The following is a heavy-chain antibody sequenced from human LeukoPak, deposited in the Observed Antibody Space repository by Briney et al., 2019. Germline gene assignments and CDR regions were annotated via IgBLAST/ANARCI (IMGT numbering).Heavy chain of an antibody. CDR1: GFTFSSYA. V-gene: IGHV3-23*01. D-gene: IGHD2-21*01. CDR2: VSDSGGST. Sequence: GGSLRLSCAASGFTFSSYAMNWVRQAPGKGLEWVSAVSDSGGSTYYADSVKGRFTISRDNSKDTVYLQKNSLRVEDTAVYYCAKARGPYYYGMDVWGQGTTVTVSS. J-gene: IGHJ6*02. CDR3: AKARGPYYYGMDV.